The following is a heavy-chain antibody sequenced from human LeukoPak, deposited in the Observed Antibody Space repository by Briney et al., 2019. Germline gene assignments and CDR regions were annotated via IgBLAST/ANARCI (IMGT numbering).Heavy chain of an antibody. CDR2: ISWNSGSI. CDR3: ASLPSLWFDP. CDR1: GFTFDDYA. Sequence: GGSLRLSCAASGFTFDDYAMHWVRQAPGKGLEWVSGISWNSGSIGYADSVKGRFTISRDNAKNSLYLQMDSLRAEDTAVYYCASLPSLWFDPWGQGTLVTVSS. V-gene: IGHV3-9*01. J-gene: IGHJ5*02.